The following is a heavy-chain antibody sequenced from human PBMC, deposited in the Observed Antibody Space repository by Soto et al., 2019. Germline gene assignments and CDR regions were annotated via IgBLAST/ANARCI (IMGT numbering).Heavy chain of an antibody. V-gene: IGHV3-33*01. Sequence: QEQLVESVGGMVQPGGSLRLSCAVSGFTLDTYGMHWVRQAAGQGLEWVAVSWHDGRHLDYADSVRGRFTVFRDDSKNTLFLEMNGLRGDDTAVYYCARDWGACTPGECYSHGFDLWGQGTLVTVSS. CDR3: ARDWGACTPGECYSHGFDL. CDR1: GFTLDTYG. D-gene: IGHD2-21*01. CDR2: SWHDGRHL. J-gene: IGHJ3*01.